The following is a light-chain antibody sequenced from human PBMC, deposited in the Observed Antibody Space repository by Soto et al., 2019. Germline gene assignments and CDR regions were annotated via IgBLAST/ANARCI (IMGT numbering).Light chain of an antibody. V-gene: IGKV3-15*01. J-gene: IGKJ1*01. CDR2: GAS. CDR1: QSVSSY. Sequence: EIVMTQSPVTLSVSPGERVTLSCRASQSVSSYLAWYQQKPGQPPRLLIYGASTRATGIPARFSGSGSETEFTLTISSLQAEDSAVYFCQQYNNWPTWTFGQGTKVDI. CDR3: QQYNNWPTWT.